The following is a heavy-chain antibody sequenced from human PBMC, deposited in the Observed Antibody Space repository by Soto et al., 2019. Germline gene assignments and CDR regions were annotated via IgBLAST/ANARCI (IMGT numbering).Heavy chain of an antibody. D-gene: IGHD1-20*01. J-gene: IGHJ6*02. CDR1: GYTFTGYY. Sequence: ASVKVSCKASGYTFTGYYMHWVRQAPGQGLEWMGWINPNSGGTNYAQKFQGRVTMTRDTSISTAYMELSRLRSDDTAVYYCAREITGTTPYYYYYGMDVWGQGTTVTVSS. V-gene: IGHV1-2*02. CDR2: INPNSGGT. CDR3: AREITGTTPYYYYYGMDV.